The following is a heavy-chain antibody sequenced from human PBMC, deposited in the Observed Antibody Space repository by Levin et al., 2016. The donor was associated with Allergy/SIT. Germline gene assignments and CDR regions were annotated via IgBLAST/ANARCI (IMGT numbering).Heavy chain of an antibody. CDR2: FDPEDGET. J-gene: IGHJ3*02. Sequence: ASVKVSCKVSGYTLTELSMHWVRQAPGKGLEWMGGFDPEDGETIYAQKFQGRVTMTEDTSTDTAYMELSSLRSEDTAVYYCATWSVFRSTAMVIYYDAFDIWGQGTMVTVSS. CDR3: ATWSVFRSTAMVIYYDAFDI. D-gene: IGHD5-18*01. CDR1: GYTLTELS. V-gene: IGHV1-24*01.